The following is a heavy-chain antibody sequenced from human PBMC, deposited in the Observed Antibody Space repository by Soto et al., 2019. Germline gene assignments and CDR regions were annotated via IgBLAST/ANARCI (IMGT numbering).Heavy chain of an antibody. J-gene: IGHJ4*02. CDR3: ANDVNYDSSAYYDY. CDR2: ISYDGSNK. V-gene: IGHV3-30*18. Sequence: QVQLVESGGGVVQPGRSLRLSCAASGFTFSSYGMHWVRQAPGKGLEWVAVISYDGSNKYYADSVKGRFTISRDNSKNTLYLQMNSLRAEDTAVYYCANDVNYDSSAYYDYWGQGTLVTVSS. D-gene: IGHD3-22*01. CDR1: GFTFSSYG.